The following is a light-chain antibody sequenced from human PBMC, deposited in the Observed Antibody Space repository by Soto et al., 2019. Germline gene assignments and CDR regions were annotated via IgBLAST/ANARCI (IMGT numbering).Light chain of an antibody. CDR1: TSNIGSNT. J-gene: IGLJ3*02. CDR3: STWDDSLNSWV. Sequence: QLVLTQPPSTSGTPGQSVTISCSGSTSNIGSNTVNWYQHLTGTAPKLLIHSDNQRHSGVPDRFSGSKSGASASLAISGLQSEDEADYYCSTWDDSLNSWVFGGGTKVTVL. CDR2: SDN. V-gene: IGLV1-44*01.